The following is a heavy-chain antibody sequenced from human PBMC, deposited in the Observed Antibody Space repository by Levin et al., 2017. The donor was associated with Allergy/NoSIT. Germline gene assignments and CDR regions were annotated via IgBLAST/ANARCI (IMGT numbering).Heavy chain of an antibody. Sequence: SETLSLTCAVYGGSFSGYYWSWIRQPPGKGLEWIGEINHSGSTNYNPSLKSRVTISVDTSKNQFSLKLSSVTAADTAVYYCARGAWYYYGSGSRRSQHNIYYYYYMDVWGKGTTVTVSS. CDR1: GGSFSGYY. V-gene: IGHV4-34*01. CDR3: ARGAWYYYGSGSRRSQHNIYYYYYMDV. CDR2: INHSGST. J-gene: IGHJ6*03. D-gene: IGHD3-10*01.